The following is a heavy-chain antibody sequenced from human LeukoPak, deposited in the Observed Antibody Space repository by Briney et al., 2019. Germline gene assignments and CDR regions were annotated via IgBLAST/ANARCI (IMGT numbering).Heavy chain of an antibody. Sequence: SETLSLTCAVYGGSFSGYYWSWIRQPPGKGLEWIGEINHSGSTNYNPSLKSRVTISVDPPKNQFSLKLSSVTAADTAVYYCAREQQLDPYYFDYWGQGTLVTVSS. J-gene: IGHJ4*02. CDR1: GGSFSGYY. D-gene: IGHD6-13*01. CDR2: INHSGST. V-gene: IGHV4-34*01. CDR3: AREQQLDPYYFDY.